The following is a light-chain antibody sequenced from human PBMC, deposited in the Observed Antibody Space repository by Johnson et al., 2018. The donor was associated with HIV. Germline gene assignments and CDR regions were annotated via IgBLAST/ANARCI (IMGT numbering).Light chain of an antibody. V-gene: IGLV1-51*01. CDR3: GTWDSSLSAV. CDR2: DNN. J-gene: IGLJ1*01. CDR1: SSNIGNNY. Sequence: QSVLTQPPSVSAAPGQKVTISCSGSSSNIGNNYVSWYQQLPGTAPKLLIYDNNKRPSGIPARFSGSKSGTSATLGITGLQTGDEADYYCGTWDSSLSAVFGTGTKGPV.